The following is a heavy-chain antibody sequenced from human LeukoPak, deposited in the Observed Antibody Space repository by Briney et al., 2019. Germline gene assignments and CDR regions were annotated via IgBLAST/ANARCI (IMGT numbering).Heavy chain of an antibody. J-gene: IGHJ4*02. Sequence: SVKVSCKASGGTFSSYAISWVRHAPGQGLEWMGRIIPIFGIANYAQKFQGRVTITADKSTSTAYMELSSLRSEDTAVYYCARDVSIAAQSPPGRYWGQGTLVTVSS. CDR1: GGTFSSYA. CDR3: ARDVSIAAQSPPGRY. V-gene: IGHV1-69*04. D-gene: IGHD6-6*01. CDR2: IIPIFGIA.